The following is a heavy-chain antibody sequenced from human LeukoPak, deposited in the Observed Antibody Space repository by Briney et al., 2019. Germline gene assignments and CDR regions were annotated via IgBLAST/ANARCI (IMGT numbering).Heavy chain of an antibody. J-gene: IGHJ4*02. V-gene: IGHV3-23*01. CDR2: ISGGVGST. D-gene: IGHD6-13*01. CDR1: GFTFTNYA. Sequence: PGGSLRLSCAASGFTFTNYAMSWVRQAPGKGLEWVSSISGGVGSTYYADSVKGRFTISGDNSKNTLYLQMNSLRAEDTAVYYCAKTLPSSWYSFDYWGQGTLVTVSS. CDR3: AKTLPSSWYSFDY.